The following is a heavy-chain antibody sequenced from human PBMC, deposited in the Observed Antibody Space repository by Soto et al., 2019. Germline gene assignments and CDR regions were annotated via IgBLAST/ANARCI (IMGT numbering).Heavy chain of an antibody. D-gene: IGHD2-15*01. Sequence: GGSLRLSCAASGFTFSSYSMNWVRQAPGKGLEWVSSISSSSSYIYYADSVKGRFTISRDNAKNSLYLQMNSLRAEDTAVYYCARAPVGYCSGGSCYSFAFDIWGQGTMVTVSS. CDR1: GFTFSSYS. V-gene: IGHV3-21*01. CDR2: ISSSSSYI. J-gene: IGHJ3*02. CDR3: ARAPVGYCSGGSCYSFAFDI.